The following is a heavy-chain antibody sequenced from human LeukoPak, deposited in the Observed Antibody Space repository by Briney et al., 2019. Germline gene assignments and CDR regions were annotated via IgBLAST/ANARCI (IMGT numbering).Heavy chain of an antibody. Sequence: TSSETLSLTCSVSGDSISIYYWSWIRQPPGKGLEWIGYIYNSGSTNYNPSLKSRVTISVDTSKNQFSLKLTSVTAADTAVYYCARDRELGYWGQGTLVTVSS. J-gene: IGHJ4*02. D-gene: IGHD3-10*01. V-gene: IGHV4-59*01. CDR3: ARDRELGY. CDR2: IYNSGST. CDR1: GDSISIYY.